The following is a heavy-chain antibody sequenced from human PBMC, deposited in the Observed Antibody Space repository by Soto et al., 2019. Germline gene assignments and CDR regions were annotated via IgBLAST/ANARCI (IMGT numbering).Heavy chain of an antibody. V-gene: IGHV3-23*01. CDR1: GFTFSSYA. CDR2: ITGDGGDT. J-gene: IGHJ4*02. Sequence: GSLRLSCVASGFTFSSYAMSWVRQAPGKGLEWVSAITGDGGDTFHADSVRGRLTISRDNSRNTLYLQMDSLRAEDTALYYCAKGSATSRPYYFDYWGQGTLVTVSS. CDR3: AKGSATSRPYYFDY.